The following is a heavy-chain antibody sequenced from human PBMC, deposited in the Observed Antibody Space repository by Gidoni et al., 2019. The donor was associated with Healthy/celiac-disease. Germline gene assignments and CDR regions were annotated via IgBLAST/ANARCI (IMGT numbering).Heavy chain of an antibody. CDR1: GYTFTSYD. V-gene: IGHV1-8*01. CDR2: MNPNSGNT. CDR3: ARGHYYYDSSGYYLYYYYYYGMDV. J-gene: IGHJ6*02. D-gene: IGHD3-22*01. Sequence: QVQLVQSGAEVKKPGASVKVSCKASGYTFTSYDIHWVRQATGQGLEWMGWMNPNSGNTGYAQKFQGRVTMTRNTSISTAYMELSSLRSEDTAVYYCARGHYYYDSSGYYLYYYYYYGMDVWGQGTTVTVSS.